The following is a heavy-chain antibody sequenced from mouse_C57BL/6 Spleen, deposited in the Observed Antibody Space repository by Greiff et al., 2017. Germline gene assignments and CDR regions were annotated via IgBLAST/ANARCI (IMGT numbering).Heavy chain of an antibody. CDR3: ARDGLRHFFAY. J-gene: IGHJ3*01. V-gene: IGHV5-17*01. Sequence: EVKVVESGGGLVKPGGSLKLSCAASGFTFSDYGMHWVRQAPEKGLEWVAYISSGSSTIYYADTVKGRFTISRDNAKNTLFLQMTSLRSEDTAMYYCARDGLRHFFAYWGQGTLVTVSA. CDR2: ISSGSSTI. CDR1: GFTFSDYG. D-gene: IGHD2-4*01.